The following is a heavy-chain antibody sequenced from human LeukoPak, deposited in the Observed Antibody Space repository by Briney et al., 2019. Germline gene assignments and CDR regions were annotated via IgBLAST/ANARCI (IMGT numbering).Heavy chain of an antibody. D-gene: IGHD5-24*01. J-gene: IGHJ4*02. CDR1: GGSFSGYY. Sequence: SSETLSLTCAVYGGSFSGYYWSWIRQPPGKGLEWIGEINHSGSTNYNPSLKSRVTISVDTSKNQFSPKLSSVTAADTAVYYCARVAKRWLQSRQYYFDYWGQGTLVTVSS. CDR3: ARVAKRWLQSRQYYFDY. CDR2: INHSGST. V-gene: IGHV4-34*01.